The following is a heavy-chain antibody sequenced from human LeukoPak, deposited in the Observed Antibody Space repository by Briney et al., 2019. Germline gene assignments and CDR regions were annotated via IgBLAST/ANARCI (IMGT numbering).Heavy chain of an antibody. CDR2: ISYDGSNK. Sequence: PGGSLRLSCAASGFTFSSYGMHWVRQAPGKGLEWVAVISYDGSNKYYADSVKGRFTISRDNSKNTLYLQMNSLRAEDTAVYYCAKEGQYCSSTSCYPGGYYGMDVWGQGTTVTVSS. D-gene: IGHD2-2*01. CDR1: GFTFSSYG. V-gene: IGHV3-30*18. J-gene: IGHJ6*02. CDR3: AKEGQYCSSTSCYPGGYYGMDV.